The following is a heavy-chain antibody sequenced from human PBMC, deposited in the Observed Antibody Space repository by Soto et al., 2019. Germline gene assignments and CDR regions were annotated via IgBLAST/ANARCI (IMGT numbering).Heavy chain of an antibody. J-gene: IGHJ3*02. Sequence: PSETLSLTCTVSGGSISSGDYYWSWIRQPPGKGLEWIGYIYYSGSTYYNPSLKSRVTISVDTSKNQFSLKLSSVTASDTAVYYCASEELRDAFDIWGQGTMVTVSS. V-gene: IGHV4-30-4*01. CDR1: GGSISSGDYY. D-gene: IGHD1-7*01. CDR2: IYYSGST. CDR3: ASEELRDAFDI.